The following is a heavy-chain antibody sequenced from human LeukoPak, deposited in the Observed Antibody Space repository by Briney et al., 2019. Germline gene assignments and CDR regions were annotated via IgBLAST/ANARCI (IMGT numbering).Heavy chain of an antibody. CDR2: IYQSGST. D-gene: IGHD3-22*01. Sequence: SETLSLICTVSGDSISSSGYYWGWIRQPPGKGLDWIGSIYQSGSTQYNPSLKSRVTISIDTPQSQFSLQLNSVSAADTAIYYCAKYQAGTMTDHWGQGTLVTASS. V-gene: IGHV4-39*01. CDR3: AKYQAGTMTDH. CDR1: GDSISSSGYY. J-gene: IGHJ4*02.